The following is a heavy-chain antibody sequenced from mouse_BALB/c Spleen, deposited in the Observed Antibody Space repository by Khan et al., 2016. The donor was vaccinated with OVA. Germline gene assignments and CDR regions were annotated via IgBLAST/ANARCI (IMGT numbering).Heavy chain of an antibody. D-gene: IGHD2-4*01. CDR3: ARDDYFVGDAMDY. V-gene: IGHV1S56*01. CDR1: GYTFTSYY. J-gene: IGHJ4*01. CDR2: IYPGNGNT. Sequence: QVQLQQSEPELVKPGASVRISCKASGYTFTSYYIHWVKQRPGQGLEWIGWIYPGNGNTKFNEKFKGKATLTADKSSSTAYMQLSSLTSEDSAVYFCARDDYFVGDAMDYWGQGTSVTASS.